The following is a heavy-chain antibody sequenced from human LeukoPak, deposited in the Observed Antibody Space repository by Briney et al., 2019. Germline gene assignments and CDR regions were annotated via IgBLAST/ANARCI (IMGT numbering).Heavy chain of an antibody. V-gene: IGHV1-2*06. CDR2: INPNSGST. CDR3: ARDSSSNLRYCSSTSCYTGFDP. CDR1: GYTFTGYY. Sequence: WASVKVSCKASGYTFTGYYMHLVRQAPGQGLEWMGRINPNSGSTNYAQKFQGRVTMTRDTSISTAYMELSRLRSDDTAVYYCARDSSSNLRYCSSTSCYTGFDPWGQGTLVTVSS. D-gene: IGHD2-2*02. J-gene: IGHJ5*02.